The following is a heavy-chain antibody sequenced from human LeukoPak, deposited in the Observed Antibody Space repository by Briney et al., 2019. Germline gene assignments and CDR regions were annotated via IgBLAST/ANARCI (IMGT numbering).Heavy chain of an antibody. V-gene: IGHV3-23*01. D-gene: IGHD2-15*01. CDR2: ISGSGDST. Sequence: PGGSLRLSCTVSGFTFSNFAMSWVRQAPGKGLEWVSMISGSGDSTYFADSVQGRFTISRDNSKSTLCPQMNSLRAEDTAVYYCAKQLGYCSDGSCYFPYWGQGTLVTVSS. CDR3: AKQLGYCSDGSCYFPY. CDR1: GFTFSNFA. J-gene: IGHJ4*02.